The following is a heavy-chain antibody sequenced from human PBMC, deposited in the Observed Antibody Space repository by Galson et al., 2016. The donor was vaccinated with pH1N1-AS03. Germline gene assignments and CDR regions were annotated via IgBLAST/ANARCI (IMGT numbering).Heavy chain of an antibody. CDR3: ARVQYQLLPSDY. CDR2: ISAYNGNT. J-gene: IGHJ4*02. V-gene: IGHV1-18*01. D-gene: IGHD2-2*01. Sequence: SVKVSCKASGYTFTSYGISWVRQAPGQGLEWMGWISAYNGNTNYAQKLQGRVTITTDTSTSTAYMELRSLRSDDTAVYYCARVQYQLLPSDYWGQGTLVTVSS. CDR1: GYTFTSYG.